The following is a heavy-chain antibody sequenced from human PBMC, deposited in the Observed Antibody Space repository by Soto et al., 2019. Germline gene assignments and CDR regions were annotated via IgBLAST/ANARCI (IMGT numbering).Heavy chain of an antibody. J-gene: IGHJ6*02. CDR2: IKSKGGGGTA. CDR1: GFSFSPAW. Sequence: EVQLVESGGGLVTPGGSLTLSCAASGFSFSPAWMNWVRQAPGKGLEWVGLIKSKGGGGTADYAEPVKGRFIISRDDSKNTIYLQMTSLKPEDTALYYCISHHDFSYGRAVWGQGTTVTVSS. V-gene: IGHV3-15*07. CDR3: ISHHDFSYGRAV.